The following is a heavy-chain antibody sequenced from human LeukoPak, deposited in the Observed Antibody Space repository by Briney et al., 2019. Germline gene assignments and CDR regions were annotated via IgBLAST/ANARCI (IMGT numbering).Heavy chain of an antibody. CDR1: GYTFTSYA. J-gene: IGHJ4*02. CDR2: INAGNGNT. V-gene: IGHV1-3*01. D-gene: IGHD3/OR15-3a*01. Sequence: ASVKVSCKASGYTFTSYAMHWVRQAPGQRLEWMGWINAGNGNTKYSQKFQGRVTITRDTSASTACMELSSLRSEDTAVYYCAREGLVGYFDYWGQGTLVTVSS. CDR3: AREGLVGYFDY.